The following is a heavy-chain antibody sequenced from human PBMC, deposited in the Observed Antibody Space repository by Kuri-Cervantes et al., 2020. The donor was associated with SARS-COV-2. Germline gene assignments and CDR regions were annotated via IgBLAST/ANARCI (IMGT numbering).Heavy chain of an antibody. CDR1: GYTFTGYY. J-gene: IGHJ6*02. CDR2: INPNSGGT. Sequence: ASLKVSCKASGYTFTGYYMHWVRQAPGQGLEWMGGINPNSGGTNYAQKFQGRVTMTRDTSISTAYMELSRLRSDDTAVYYCARQVVVPAYGMDVWGQGTTVTVSS. V-gene: IGHV1-2*02. D-gene: IGHD2-2*01. CDR3: ARQVVVPAYGMDV.